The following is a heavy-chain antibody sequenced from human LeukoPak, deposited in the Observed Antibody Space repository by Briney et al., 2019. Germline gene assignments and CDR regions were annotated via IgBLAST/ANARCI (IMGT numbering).Heavy chain of an antibody. CDR3: ARDVVFDY. CDR2: IKQDGREI. Sequence: GGSLRLSCEASGFTFSYYWMNWVRQAPGKGLEWVANIKQDGREIYYADSVKGRFSISRDDAQTSLYLQMNSLRAEDTAVYYCARDVVFDYWGQGTLVSVSS. CDR1: GFTFSYYW. J-gene: IGHJ4*02. V-gene: IGHV3-7*01. D-gene: IGHD2-21*01.